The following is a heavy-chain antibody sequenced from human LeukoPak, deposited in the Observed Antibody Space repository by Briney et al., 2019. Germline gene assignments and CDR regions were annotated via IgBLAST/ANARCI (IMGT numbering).Heavy chain of an antibody. CDR3: ARGITYTYYYDSRYSGFDY. J-gene: IGHJ4*02. Sequence: ASVKVSCKASGYTFTGYYMHWVRQAPGQGLEWMGRINPNSGGTNYAQKFQGRVTMTRDTSISTAYMELSRLRSDDTAVYYCARGITYTYYYDSRYSGFDYWGQGTLVTVSS. CDR2: INPNSGGT. V-gene: IGHV1-2*06. CDR1: GYTFTGYY. D-gene: IGHD3-22*01.